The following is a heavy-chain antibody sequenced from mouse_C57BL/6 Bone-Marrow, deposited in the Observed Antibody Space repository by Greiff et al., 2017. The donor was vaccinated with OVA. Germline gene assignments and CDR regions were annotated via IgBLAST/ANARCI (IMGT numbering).Heavy chain of an antibody. D-gene: IGHD2-5*01. CDR2: IDPENGDT. J-gene: IGHJ4*01. Sequence: EVQLQQSGAELVRPGASVKLSCTASGFNIKDDYMHWVKQRPEQGLEWIGWIDPENGDTEYASKFQGKATITADTSSNTAYLQLSSLTSEDTAVYYCTAPYYSNYEAMEYWGQAASVTVSS. V-gene: IGHV14-4*01. CDR1: GFNIKDDY. CDR3: TAPYYSNYEAMEY.